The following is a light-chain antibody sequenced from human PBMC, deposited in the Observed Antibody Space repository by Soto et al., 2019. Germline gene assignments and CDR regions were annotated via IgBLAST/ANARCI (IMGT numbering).Light chain of an antibody. CDR2: TND. Sequence: QSVLTQPPSASGTAGQRVTISCSGSRSNFGSNPVNWYQQLPGAAPKLLIYTNDQRPSRVPDRFSGSKSGTSASLAISGLQSEDEADYYCAAWDDSLSAWVFGGGTKLTVL. J-gene: IGLJ3*02. V-gene: IGLV1-44*01. CDR3: AAWDDSLSAWV. CDR1: RSNFGSNP.